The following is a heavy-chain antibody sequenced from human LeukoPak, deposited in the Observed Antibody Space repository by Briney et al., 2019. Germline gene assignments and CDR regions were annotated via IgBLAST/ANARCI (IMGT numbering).Heavy chain of an antibody. J-gene: IGHJ4*02. CDR2: IYYSGST. CDR3: AREAIPAGTFDY. CDR1: GGSISSGGYY. D-gene: IGHD2-2*01. Sequence: SETLSRTCTVSGGSISSGGYYWSWIRQHPGKGLEWIGHIYYSGSTYYNPSLKSRVTISVDTSKNQFSLILGSVTAADTAVYFCAREAIPAGTFDYWGQGTLVTVSS. V-gene: IGHV4-31*03.